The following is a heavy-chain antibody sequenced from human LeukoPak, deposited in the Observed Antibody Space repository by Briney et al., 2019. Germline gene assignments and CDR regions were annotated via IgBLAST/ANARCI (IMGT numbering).Heavy chain of an antibody. CDR2: INHSGST. V-gene: IGHV4-34*01. J-gene: IGHJ4*02. Sequence: KSSETLSLTCAVYGGSFSGYYWSWIRQPPGKGLEWIGEINHSGSTNYNPSLKSRVTISVDTSKNQFSLKLSSVTAADTAVYYCASRNDVLLWFGELAPVPWGQGTLVTVSS. CDR3: ASRNDVLLWFGELAPVP. CDR1: GGSFSGYY. D-gene: IGHD3-10*01.